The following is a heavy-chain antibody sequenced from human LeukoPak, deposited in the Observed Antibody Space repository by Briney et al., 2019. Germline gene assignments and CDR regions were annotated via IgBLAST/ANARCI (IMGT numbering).Heavy chain of an antibody. V-gene: IGHV4-39*01. D-gene: IGHD2/OR15-2a*01. Sequence: SETLSLTCSVCGAPISSSTLQGGWIRPPRGRGLEWIANIYYSGSTYYNPSLKSRVTISVDTSKNQFSLKLSSVTAADTAVYYCAGLIRPGWFDPWGQGTLVTVSS. CDR3: AGLIRPGWFDP. CDR1: GAPISSSTLQ. CDR2: IYYSGST. J-gene: IGHJ5*02.